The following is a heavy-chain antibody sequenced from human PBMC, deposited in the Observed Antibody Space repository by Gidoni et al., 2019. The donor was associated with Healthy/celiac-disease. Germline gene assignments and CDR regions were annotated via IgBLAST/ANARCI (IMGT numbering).Heavy chain of an antibody. CDR2: IIPIFGTA. CDR3: AICGYYGSVSYRNFDY. J-gene: IGHJ4*02. Sequence: QVQRVQSGAEVKKPGSAGNVSCKASGGTFSRYAISWVRQAPGQGLEWMGGIIPIFGTATYAQKFQGIVSITADDSTSTAYMELSSLISEDTAVYYCAICGYYGSVSYRNFDYWSQGTLVIVSS. V-gene: IGHV1-69*01. CDR1: GGTFSRYA. D-gene: IGHD3-10*01.